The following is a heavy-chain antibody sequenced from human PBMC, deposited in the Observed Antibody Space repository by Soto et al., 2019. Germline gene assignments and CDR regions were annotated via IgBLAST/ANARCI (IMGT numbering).Heavy chain of an antibody. CDR2: IYSGGTT. V-gene: IGHV3-66*01. CDR1: GFTVSSKY. J-gene: IGHJ4*02. D-gene: IGHD2-2*01. Sequence: GGSLRLSCAASGFTVSSKYMSWVRQAPGKGLEWVSIIYSGGTTNHADSVKGRFTISRDNSKNTVYLQLSSLRVEDTAVYYCARGREYCSSTRCSLYYFDYWGQGT. CDR3: ARGREYCSSTRCSLYYFDY.